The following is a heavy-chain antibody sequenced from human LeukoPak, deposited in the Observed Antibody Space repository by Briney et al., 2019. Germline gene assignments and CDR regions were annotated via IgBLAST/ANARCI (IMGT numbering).Heavy chain of an antibody. V-gene: IGHV3-7*01. CDR3: ATDRDNSDWQKRFDS. CDR1: VFTFSTYW. CDR2: INQDASER. Sequence: GGSLRLSCAASVFTFSTYWMNWYRQAPGKGLEWVGNINQDASERNYVDSVRGRFTISRDNAKNSLHLQMNSPRAEDTAVYYCATDRDNSDWQKRFDSWGQGTLVTVSS. D-gene: IGHD2-21*02. J-gene: IGHJ4*02.